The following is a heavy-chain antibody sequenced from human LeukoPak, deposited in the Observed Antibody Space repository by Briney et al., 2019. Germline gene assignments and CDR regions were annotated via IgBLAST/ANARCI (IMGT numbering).Heavy chain of an antibody. CDR1: GLTFTSYA. J-gene: IGHJ4*02. CDR2: ISYDGSNK. V-gene: IGHV3-30*04. Sequence: RRSLRLSCAASGLTFTSYAMHWVRQAPGKGLERVAVISYDGSNKYYADTVKGRFTISRDNSKYTVYLQMNSLRAEDTAVYYWARDTYCSGGSCYSLAVDYWGQGTLVTVSS. D-gene: IGHD2-15*01. CDR3: ARDTYCSGGSCYSLAVDY.